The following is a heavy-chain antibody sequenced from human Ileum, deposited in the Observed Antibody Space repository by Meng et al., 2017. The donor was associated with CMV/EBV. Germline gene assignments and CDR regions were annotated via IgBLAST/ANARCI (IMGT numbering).Heavy chain of an antibody. CDR1: GGSFSDYY. V-gene: IGHV4-4*07. D-gene: IGHD3-10*01. Sequence: LGESGPGLVKPSGALSLSCTVSGGSFSDYYWNWIRQPAGQGLEWIGRIHSNGATDYNPSLQSRVTMSVDSSKNEFFLSLSFVTAADTAIYYCARRRGPRGYIDYWGQGILVTVSS. J-gene: IGHJ4*02. CDR2: IHSNGAT. CDR3: ARRRGPRGYIDY.